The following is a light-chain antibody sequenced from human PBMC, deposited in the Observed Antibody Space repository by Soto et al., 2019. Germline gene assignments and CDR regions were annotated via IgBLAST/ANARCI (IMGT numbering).Light chain of an antibody. CDR2: GAS. CDR1: QSVSSSY. J-gene: IGKJ1*01. V-gene: IGKV3-20*01. CDR3: QQCSKYPVT. Sequence: VVRMQSPDTWSPSLGDRATXSCRVSQSVSSSYLAWYQQKPGHAPRLLIYGASTRATGIPDRFSGRRSGTDFTLTISRLVPEYFALYYYQQCSKYPVTFGEGTRLDIK.